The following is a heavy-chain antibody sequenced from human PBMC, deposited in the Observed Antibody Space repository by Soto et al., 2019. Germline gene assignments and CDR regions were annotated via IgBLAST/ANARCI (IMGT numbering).Heavy chain of an antibody. Sequence: PSETLSLTCTVSGGSISSGGYYWSWIRQHPGKGLEWIGYIYYSGSTYYNPSLKSRVTISVDTSKNQFSLKLSSVTAADTAVYYCAREIVRGAPPWFDPWGQGTLVTVSS. V-gene: IGHV4-31*03. J-gene: IGHJ5*02. CDR3: AREIVRGAPPWFDP. CDR2: IYYSGST. CDR1: GGSISSGGYY. D-gene: IGHD3-10*01.